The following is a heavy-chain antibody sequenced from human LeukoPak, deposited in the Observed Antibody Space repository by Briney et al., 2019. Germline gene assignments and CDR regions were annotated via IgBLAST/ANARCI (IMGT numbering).Heavy chain of an antibody. CDR3: TTGAGGLDY. CDR2: ISGSGGST. V-gene: IGHV3-23*01. J-gene: IGHJ4*02. D-gene: IGHD3-10*01. Sequence: GGSLRLSCAASGFTFSGSAMHWVRQASGKGLEWVSTISGSGGSTYYADSVKGRFTISRDNSKNTLYLQMNSLKTEDTAVYYCTTGAGGLDYWGQGTLVTVSS. CDR1: GFTFSGSA.